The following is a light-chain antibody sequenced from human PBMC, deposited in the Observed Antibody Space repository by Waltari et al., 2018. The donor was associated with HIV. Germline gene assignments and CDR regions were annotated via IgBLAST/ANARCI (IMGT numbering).Light chain of an antibody. CDR2: ANT. J-gene: IGLJ3*02. Sequence: QSVLTQPPSVSGAPGQTVTISCTGSSSNIEEADDVHWYQQVPGTAPNLTIYANTHRPSGFPDLFSGSKSGTSSSRAISGLQTDDEADYYFQSYVSSVIVVFGGGTRVTVL. CDR1: SSNIEEADD. CDR3: QSYVSSVIVV. V-gene: IGLV1-40*01.